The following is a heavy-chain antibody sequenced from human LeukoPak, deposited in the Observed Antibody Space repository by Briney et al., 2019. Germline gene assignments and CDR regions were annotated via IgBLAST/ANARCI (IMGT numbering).Heavy chain of an antibody. CDR3: AAPQSRISSYYYVMDV. Sequence: ASVKVSCKASGGTFRSYAFTWVRQAPGQGLEWMGGIIPVLGIANYAQKFQGRVTITADESTSTAYMELSSLIFEDTAVYYCAAPQSRISSYYYVMDVWGQGTTVTVSS. D-gene: IGHD2-15*01. CDR2: IIPVLGIA. CDR1: GGTFRSYA. J-gene: IGHJ6*02. V-gene: IGHV1-69*10.